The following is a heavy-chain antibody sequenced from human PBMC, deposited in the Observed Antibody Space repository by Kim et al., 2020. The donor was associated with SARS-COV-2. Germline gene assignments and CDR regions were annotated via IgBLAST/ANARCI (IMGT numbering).Heavy chain of an antibody. Sequence: SETLSLTCAVYGGSFSGYYWSWIRQPPGKGLEWIGEINHSGSTNYNPSLKSRVTISVDTSKNQFSLKLSSVTAADTAVYYCAGGVPLSYYGSGTYVDYWGQGTLVTVSS. D-gene: IGHD3-10*01. J-gene: IGHJ4*02. CDR1: GGSFSGYY. CDR3: AGGVPLSYYGSGTYVDY. V-gene: IGHV4-34*01. CDR2: INHSGST.